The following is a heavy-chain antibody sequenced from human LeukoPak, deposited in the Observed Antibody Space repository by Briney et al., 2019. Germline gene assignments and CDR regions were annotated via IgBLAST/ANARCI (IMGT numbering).Heavy chain of an antibody. CDR1: GGSISSGSYY. D-gene: IGHD3-22*01. CDR3: ARGVDSGGYQHKGFDP. J-gene: IGHJ5*02. CDR2: VYSSGIT. V-gene: IGHV4-61*02. Sequence: NTSETLSLTCTVSGGSISSGSYYWSWIRQPAGKGLEWIGRVYSSGITNYNPSLNSRVTISLDTSREQFSLKLTSVTAADTAVYYCARGVDSGGYQHKGFDPWGQGTLATVSS.